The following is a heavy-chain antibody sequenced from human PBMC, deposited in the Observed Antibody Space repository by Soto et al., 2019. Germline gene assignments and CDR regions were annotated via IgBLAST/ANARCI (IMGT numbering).Heavy chain of an antibody. J-gene: IGHJ6*02. D-gene: IGHD6-19*01. CDR2: IYHSGST. V-gene: IGHV4-38-2*01. CDR3: ARDDSSGWLGDYYYGMDV. CDR1: GYSISSGYY. Sequence: PSETLSLTCAVSGYSISSGYYWGWIRQPPGKGLEWIGSIYHSGSTYYNPSLKSRVTISVDTSKNQFSLKPSSVTAADTAVYYCARDDSSGWLGDYYYGMDVWGQGTTVTVSS.